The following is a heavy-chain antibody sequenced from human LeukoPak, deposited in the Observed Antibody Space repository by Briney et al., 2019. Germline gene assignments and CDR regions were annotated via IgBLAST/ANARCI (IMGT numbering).Heavy chain of an antibody. Sequence: SETLSLTCTVSGGSISSYYWSWIRQPPGKGLEWIGYIYYSGSTNYNPSLKSRVTISVDTSKNQFSLKLSSVTAADTAVYYCARGPYYYDSSGYYSYYYYYYMDVWGKGTTVTISS. J-gene: IGHJ6*03. V-gene: IGHV4-59*01. D-gene: IGHD3-22*01. CDR2: IYYSGST. CDR3: ARGPYYYDSSGYYSYYYYYYMDV. CDR1: GGSISSYY.